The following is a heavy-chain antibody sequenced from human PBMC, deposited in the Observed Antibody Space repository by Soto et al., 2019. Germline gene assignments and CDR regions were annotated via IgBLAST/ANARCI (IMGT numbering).Heavy chain of an antibody. J-gene: IGHJ4*02. Sequence: SEALSVSCTVSVHSLSIGGYYWSWIRQHPGKGLEWVGYIYFTGITLYNPSLKSRLAMSLDTSKNQFSLRLTSVTAADTAVYFCARDWGSSGWPNWGQGTLVTVSS. CDR3: ARDWGSSGWPN. V-gene: IGHV4-31*03. CDR2: IYFTGIT. CDR1: VHSLSIGGYY. D-gene: IGHD6-19*01.